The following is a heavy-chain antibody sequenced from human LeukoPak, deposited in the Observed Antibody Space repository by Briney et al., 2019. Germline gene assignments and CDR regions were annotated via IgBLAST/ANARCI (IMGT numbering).Heavy chain of an antibody. Sequence: GGSLRLSCAASEFTLSNYWMSWVRQDPGKGLEWVANIKQDGSERNYVDSVKGRFTISRDNAKNSLYLQMNSLRAEDTAIYYCASEGEVGYGYFHWGQGTLVTVSS. V-gene: IGHV3-7*01. D-gene: IGHD5-18*01. J-gene: IGHJ4*02. CDR1: EFTLSNYW. CDR2: IKQDGSER. CDR3: ASEGEVGYGYFH.